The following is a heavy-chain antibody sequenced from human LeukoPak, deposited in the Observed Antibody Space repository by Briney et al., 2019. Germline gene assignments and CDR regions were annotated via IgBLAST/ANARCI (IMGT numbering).Heavy chain of an antibody. J-gene: IGHJ2*01. D-gene: IGHD6-19*01. V-gene: IGHV3-30*18. CDR3: AEDGYSSGWYEGWYFDL. CDR1: GFTFSSYG. Sequence: GGSLRLSCAASGFTFSSYGMHWVRQAPGKGLEWVAVISYDGSNKYYADSVKGRFTISRDNSKNTLYLQMNSLRAEDTAVYYCAEDGYSSGWYEGWYFDLWGRGTLVTVSS. CDR2: ISYDGSNK.